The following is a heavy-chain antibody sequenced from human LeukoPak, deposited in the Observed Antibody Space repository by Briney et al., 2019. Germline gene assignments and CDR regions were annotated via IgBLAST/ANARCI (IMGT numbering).Heavy chain of an antibody. J-gene: IGHJ4*02. Sequence: GGSLRLSCAASGFTFSSYAMHWVRQAPGKGLEWVAVISYDGSNKYYADSVKGRFTISRDNSKNTLYLQMNSLRAEETACYYTSRGLNRFDYWGQGTLVSVS. V-gene: IGHV3-30*04. D-gene: IGHD2/OR15-2a*01. CDR3: SRGLNRFDY. CDR1: GFTFSSYA. CDR2: ISYDGSNK.